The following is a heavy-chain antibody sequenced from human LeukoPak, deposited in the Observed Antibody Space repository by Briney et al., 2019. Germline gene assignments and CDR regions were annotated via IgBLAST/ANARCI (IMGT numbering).Heavy chain of an antibody. J-gene: IGHJ4*02. CDR3: ARRVSYGDFDY. CDR2: MSPNSGNT. V-gene: IGHV1-8*01. D-gene: IGHD4-17*01. Sequence: ASVKVSCKTSGYTFTSYDVNWVRQATGQGLEWMGWMSPNSGNTGYAQKFQGRVTITRNTSISTAYMQLSSLRSEDTAVYYCARRVSYGDFDYWGQGTLVTVSS. CDR1: GYTFTSYD.